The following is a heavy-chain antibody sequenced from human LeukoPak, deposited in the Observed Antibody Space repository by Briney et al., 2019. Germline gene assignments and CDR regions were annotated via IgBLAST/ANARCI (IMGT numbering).Heavy chain of an antibody. Sequence: PGGSLRLSCAASGFTVSDNYMSWVRQAPGKGLEWVSYISSFSGTINYADSVKGRFTISRDNAKNSLYLQINSLRAEDTAVYYCAKDYNRASYYGSGFDSWGQGTLVTVSS. CDR1: GFTVSDNY. D-gene: IGHD3-10*01. CDR2: ISSFSGTI. J-gene: IGHJ4*02. V-gene: IGHV3-11*04. CDR3: AKDYNRASYYGSGFDS.